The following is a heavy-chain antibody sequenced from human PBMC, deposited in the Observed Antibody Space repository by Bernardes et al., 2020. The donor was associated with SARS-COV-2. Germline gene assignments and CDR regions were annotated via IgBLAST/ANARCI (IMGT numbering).Heavy chain of an antibody. Sequence: GGSLRLSCAASGFTFSSYAMSWVRKAPGKGLEWVSSISGSVGTTFYADSVKGRFTISRDNSKNTVYLQMNSLRAEDTAVYYCAKFLAGSSPHRTGATTYFDYWGQGTLVTVSS. CDR2: ISGSVGTT. D-gene: IGHD1-26*01. J-gene: IGHJ4*02. V-gene: IGHV3-23*01. CDR3: AKFLAGSSPHRTGATTYFDY. CDR1: GFTFSSYA.